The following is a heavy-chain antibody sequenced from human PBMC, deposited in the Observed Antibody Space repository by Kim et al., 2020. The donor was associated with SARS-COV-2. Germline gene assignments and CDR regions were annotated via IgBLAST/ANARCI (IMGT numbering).Heavy chain of an antibody. J-gene: IGHJ4*02. V-gene: IGHV3-9*01. Sequence: VKGRFTISRDNAKNSLYLQMNSLRAEDTALYYCAKVRRYCSSTSCYYFDYWGQGTLVTVSS. D-gene: IGHD2-2*01. CDR3: AKVRRYCSSTSCYYFDY.